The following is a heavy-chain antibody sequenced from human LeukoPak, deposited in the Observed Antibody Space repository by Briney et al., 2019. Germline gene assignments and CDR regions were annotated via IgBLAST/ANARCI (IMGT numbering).Heavy chain of an antibody. J-gene: IGHJ4*02. D-gene: IGHD6-13*01. Sequence: GGSLRLSCAASGFTLSGYWMSWVRQLPGKGLEWVANIKQDAGEIRYVDSVKGRFTISRDNAKNSVYLQMNSLRAEDTAVYYCAKDGSRQLATRFDYWGQGTLVTVSS. CDR2: IKQDAGEI. V-gene: IGHV3-7*03. CDR3: AKDGSRQLATRFDY. CDR1: GFTLSGYW.